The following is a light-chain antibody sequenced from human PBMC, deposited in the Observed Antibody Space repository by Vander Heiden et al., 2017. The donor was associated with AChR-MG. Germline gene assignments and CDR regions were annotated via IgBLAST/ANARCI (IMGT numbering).Light chain of an antibody. CDR1: SSNIGSNY. J-gene: IGLJ1*01. V-gene: IGLV1-47*02. CDR3: AAWDDSLSGPV. Sequence: QSVLPQPPSASGTPEQRVTISCSGSSSNIGSNYVYWYQQLPGTAPKLLIYSNNQRPSGVPDRFSGSKSGTSASLAISGLRSEDEADDYCAAWDDSLSGPVFGTGTKVTVL. CDR2: SNN.